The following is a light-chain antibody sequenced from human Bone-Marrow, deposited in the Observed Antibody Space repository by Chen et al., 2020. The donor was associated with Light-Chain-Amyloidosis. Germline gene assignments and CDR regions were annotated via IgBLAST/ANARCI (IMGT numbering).Light chain of an antibody. V-gene: IGKV3-20*01. CDR3: QQYGTSPLT. Sequence: EIVLTQSPGTLSLSPGEGANLSFRASQTSSSNYFTWYQQKFGQAPRLLIYGSSSMATGIPDRFTGSGSGTDFTLTINRLEPEDFAIYYCQQYGTSPLTFGGGTKVEIK. CDR1: QTSSSNY. J-gene: IGKJ4*01. CDR2: GSS.